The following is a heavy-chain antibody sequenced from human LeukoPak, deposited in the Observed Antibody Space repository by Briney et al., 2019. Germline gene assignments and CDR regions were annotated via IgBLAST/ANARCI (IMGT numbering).Heavy chain of an antibody. CDR1: GFTFDDYA. D-gene: IGHD3-9*01. J-gene: IGHJ4*02. Sequence: SLRLSCAASGFTFDDYAMHWVRQAPGKGLEWVSGISWNSGSIGYADSVKGRFTISRDNAKNSLYLQMNSLRAEDTAVYYCAREIMTTDILTGYYPASLDYWGQGTLVTVSS. V-gene: IGHV3-9*01. CDR3: AREIMTTDILTGYYPASLDY. CDR2: ISWNSGSI.